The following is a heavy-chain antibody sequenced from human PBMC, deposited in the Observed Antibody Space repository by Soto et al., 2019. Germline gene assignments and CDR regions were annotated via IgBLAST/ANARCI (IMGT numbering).Heavy chain of an antibody. J-gene: IGHJ3*02. CDR2: IWYDGSNK. V-gene: IGHV3-33*01. CDR1: VFTFSSYG. CDR3: ASRADRYCSGGSCSDDAFDI. D-gene: IGHD2-15*01. Sequence: PVGSLRLSCAASVFTFSSYGMHWVRHSPGKGLEWVAVIWYDGSNKYYADSVKGRLNISRDNSKNTLYLQMNSLRAEDTAVYYCASRADRYCSGGSCSDDAFDIWGQGTRVTVSS.